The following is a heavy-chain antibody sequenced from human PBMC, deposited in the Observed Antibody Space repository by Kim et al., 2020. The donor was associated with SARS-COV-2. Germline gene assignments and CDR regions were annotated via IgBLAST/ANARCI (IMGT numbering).Heavy chain of an antibody. V-gene: IGHV1-8*01. D-gene: IGHD3-10*01. Sequence: KFQGRVTMTRNTSISTAYMELSSLRSEDTAVYYCARVGRGSGSYRGWFDPWGQGTLVTVSS. J-gene: IGHJ5*02. CDR3: ARVGRGSGSYRGWFDP.